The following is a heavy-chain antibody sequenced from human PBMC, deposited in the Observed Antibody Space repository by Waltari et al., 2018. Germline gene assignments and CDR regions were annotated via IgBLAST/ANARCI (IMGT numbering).Heavy chain of an antibody. D-gene: IGHD3-10*01. CDR2: IKQDGSEK. V-gene: IGHV3-7*03. CDR3: ARDGGFRELRPGP. J-gene: IGHJ5*02. CDR1: GFTFSSYW. Sequence: EVQLVESGGGLVQPGGSLRLSCAASGFTFSSYWMSWVRQAPGKGLEWVANIKQDGSEKYYVDSVKGRVTIYRDNSKNTLYLQMNSLRAEDTAVYYCARDGGFRELRPGPWGQGTLVTVSS.